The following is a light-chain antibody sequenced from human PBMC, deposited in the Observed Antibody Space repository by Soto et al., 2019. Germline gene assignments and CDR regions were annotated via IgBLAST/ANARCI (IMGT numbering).Light chain of an antibody. Sequence: DIQLTQSPSFLSASVGDTVTITCRASQGISRSLVWYQQKPGRAPKVLIYAASTLQSGVPSRFSGSGSGTEFTLTISSLQPEDFAMYYCQQVKNYPRTSGQGTRLEIK. V-gene: IGKV1-9*01. CDR3: QQVKNYPRT. CDR1: QGISRS. J-gene: IGKJ5*01. CDR2: AAS.